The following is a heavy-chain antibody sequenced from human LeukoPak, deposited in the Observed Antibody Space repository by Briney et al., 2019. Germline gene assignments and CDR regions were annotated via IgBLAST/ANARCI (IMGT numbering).Heavy chain of an antibody. D-gene: IGHD1-14*01. J-gene: IGHJ4*02. CDR2: IIPIFGTA. CDR1: GGTFSSYA. CDR3: ARDGPHGRPVDY. Sequence: SVTVSCTASGGTFSSYAISWVRQAPGQGLEWMGGIIPIFGTANYAQKFQGRVTITADESTSTAYMELSSLRSEDTAVYYCARDGPHGRPVDYWGQGTLVTVSS. V-gene: IGHV1-69*13.